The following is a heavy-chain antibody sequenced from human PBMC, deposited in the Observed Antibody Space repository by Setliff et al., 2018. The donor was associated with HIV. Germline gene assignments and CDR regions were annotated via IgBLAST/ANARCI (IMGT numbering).Heavy chain of an antibody. CDR3: ARGRLMGSSVLFFDF. V-gene: IGHV4-61*09. CDR2: VYSRGNT. Sequence: PSETLSLTCDVSGDSFTTTSHSWAWLRQSAGRGLEWIGHVYSRGNTDYNPSLASRVSILMSTSEIQSSLTLNSVTAADTAKYYCARGRLMGSSVLFFDFWGQGILVTSPQ. J-gene: IGHJ4*02. D-gene: IGHD2-21*01. CDR1: GDSFTTTSHS.